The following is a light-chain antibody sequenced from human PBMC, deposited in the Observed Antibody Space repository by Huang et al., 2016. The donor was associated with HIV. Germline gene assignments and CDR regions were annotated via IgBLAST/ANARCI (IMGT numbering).Light chain of an antibody. CDR1: QSVSNNY. CDR3: QQYGSSPKT. J-gene: IGKJ1*01. Sequence: EIVLTQSPGTLSLSPGERATLSCRASQSVSNNYLAWYQQKPCQAPRLLIYGASSRATGIPDMFSGSGSGTDFTLTISRLEPEDFAVFYCQQYGSSPKTFGQGTKVEI. CDR2: GAS. V-gene: IGKV3-20*01.